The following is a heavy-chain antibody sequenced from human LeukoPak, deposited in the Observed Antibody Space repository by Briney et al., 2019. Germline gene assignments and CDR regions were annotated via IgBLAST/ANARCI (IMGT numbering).Heavy chain of an antibody. J-gene: IGHJ4*02. Sequence: ASVKVSCKASGYTFTSYGISWVRQAPGQGLEWMGWISAYNGNTNYAQKLQGRVTMTTDTSTSTAYMELRSLRSDDTAVYYCARGGEIAVAALAGYFDYWGQGTLVTVSS. CDR3: ARGGEIAVAALAGYFDY. CDR2: ISAYNGNT. V-gene: IGHV1-18*01. D-gene: IGHD6-19*01. CDR1: GYTFTSYG.